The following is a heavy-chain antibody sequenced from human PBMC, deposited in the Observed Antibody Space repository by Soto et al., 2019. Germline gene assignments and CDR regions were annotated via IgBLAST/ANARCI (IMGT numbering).Heavy chain of an antibody. D-gene: IGHD3-10*01. V-gene: IGHV1-69*13. CDR1: GGTFSSYA. CDR2: IIPIFGTA. Sequence: ASVKFSCKASGGTFSSYAISWVRQAPGQGLEWMGGIIPIFGTANYAQKFQGRVTITADESTSTAYMELSSLRSEDTAVYYCARDFSGGASYYYYYGMDVWGQGTTVTVSS. J-gene: IGHJ6*02. CDR3: ARDFSGGASYYYYYGMDV.